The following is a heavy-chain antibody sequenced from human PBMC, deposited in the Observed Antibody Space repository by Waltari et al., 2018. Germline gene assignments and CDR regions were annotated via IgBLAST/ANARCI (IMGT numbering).Heavy chain of an antibody. D-gene: IGHD3-16*01. CDR2: VSPSGAVT. CDR1: GFTFSNYY. J-gene: IGHJ4*02. CDR3: ATFVSGSFTFPDY. Sequence: QFQLVQSGAEVKKPGASVKVSCEASGFTFSNYYVHWVRQAPGQGLEWMALVSPSGAVTRYAEKFQGRVTLTRDTSTSTVYMDLSSLRSEDTAVYYCATFVSGSFTFPDYWGQGTLVTVSS. V-gene: IGHV1-46*03.